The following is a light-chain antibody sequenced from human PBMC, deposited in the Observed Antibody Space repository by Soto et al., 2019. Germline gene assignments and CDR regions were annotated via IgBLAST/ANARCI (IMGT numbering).Light chain of an antibody. V-gene: IGKV3-20*01. Sequence: EIELTQSPGTLSLSPGERATLSCRASQSVTSSFLAWYQQKLGQPPRLVIYGASTRATDIPDRFTGSGSGTDFTLTISRLEPEDFAVYYCQQYGSSPRTFGQGTKLEIK. J-gene: IGKJ2*02. CDR3: QQYGSSPRT. CDR2: GAS. CDR1: QSVTSSF.